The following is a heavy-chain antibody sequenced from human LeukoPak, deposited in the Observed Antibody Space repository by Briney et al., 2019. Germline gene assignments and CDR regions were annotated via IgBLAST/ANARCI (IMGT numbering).Heavy chain of an antibody. CDR1: GFTFSSYA. CDR2: ISYDGSNK. D-gene: IGHD5-18*01. V-gene: IGHV3-30*04. Sequence: GGSLRLSCAASGFTFSSYAMHWVRQAPGKGLEWVAVISYDGSNKYYADSVKGRFTISRDNSKNTLYLQMNSLRAEDTAVYYCATPGHHTAMNYWGQGTLVAVSS. J-gene: IGHJ4*02. CDR3: ATPGHHTAMNY.